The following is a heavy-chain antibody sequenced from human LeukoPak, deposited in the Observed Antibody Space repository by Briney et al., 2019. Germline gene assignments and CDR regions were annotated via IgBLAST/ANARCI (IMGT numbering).Heavy chain of an antibody. CDR1: GGSFSGYY. D-gene: IGHD6-13*01. J-gene: IGHJ4*02. Sequence: SETLSLTCAVYGGSFSGYYWSWIRQPPGKGLEWIGEINHSGSTNYNPSLKSRVTISVDTSKNQFSLKLSSVTAADTAVYYCARGKSSSWYKYYFDYWAREPWSPSPQ. CDR2: INHSGST. V-gene: IGHV4-34*01. CDR3: ARGKSSSWYKYYFDY.